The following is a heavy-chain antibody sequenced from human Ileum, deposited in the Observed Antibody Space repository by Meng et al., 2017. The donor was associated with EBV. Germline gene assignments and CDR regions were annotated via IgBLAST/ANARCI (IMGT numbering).Heavy chain of an antibody. CDR1: GYSISSTNW. Sequence: QVQVQESGPGLVKPSDTLSLTCAVSGYSISSTNWWGWIRQPPGKGLEWIGYIYYSGSTSYNPSLKSRVTMSVDTSKNQFSLNLNSVTAVDTAVYCCARNVPGTSAYYDWGQGTLVTVSS. CDR3: ARNVPGTSAYYD. D-gene: IGHD3-22*01. V-gene: IGHV4-28*01. CDR2: IYYSGST. J-gene: IGHJ4*02.